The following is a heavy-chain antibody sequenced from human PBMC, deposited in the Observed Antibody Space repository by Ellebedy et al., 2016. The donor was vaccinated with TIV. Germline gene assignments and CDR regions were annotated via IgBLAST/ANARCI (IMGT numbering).Heavy chain of an antibody. CDR2: LSYNGRNE. CDR3: AREYYDILAGSYFGAFDI. CDR1: GFTFSTYA. J-gene: IGHJ3*02. D-gene: IGHD3-9*01. Sequence: GESLKISXAASGFTFSTYAMHWVRQAPGKGLEWVASLSYNGRNEYYRDSVKGRVTISRDISENTLYLQMNGLRAKDTAVYYCAREYYDILAGSYFGAFDIWGQGTMVTVSS. V-gene: IGHV3-33*05.